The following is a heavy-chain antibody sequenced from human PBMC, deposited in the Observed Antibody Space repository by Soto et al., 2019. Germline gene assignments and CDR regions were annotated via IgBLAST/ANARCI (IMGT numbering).Heavy chain of an antibody. CDR3: AGDRHTAVTTGGWFES. D-gene: IGHD4-17*01. CDR1: GFSFKSYA. Sequence: EVQLLESGGGLIQPGGSLRLSCAASGFSFKSYAMSWVRQAPGTGLMWVSIISGTGGTTFYADSVKGRFTISRDNSKNMVYLQMDSLRADETALYYCAGDRHTAVTTGGWFESWGQGTLVTVPS. V-gene: IGHV3-23*01. CDR2: ISGTGGTT. J-gene: IGHJ5*01.